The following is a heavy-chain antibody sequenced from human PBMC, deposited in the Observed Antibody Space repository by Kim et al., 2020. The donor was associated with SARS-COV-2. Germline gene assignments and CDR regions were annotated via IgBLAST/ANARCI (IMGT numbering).Heavy chain of an antibody. V-gene: IGHV3-13*01. CDR3: VRETMSNRAWYDAFDL. D-gene: IGHD6-19*01. J-gene: IGHJ3*01. Sequence: GGSLRLSCVASGFSFSTYDMNWVRQVAGKGLEWVSAINTVGDTYYLASVKGRFTIPRENAKNSLYLQMDSLRPGDTAVYYCVRETMSNRAWYDAFDLWGQGTMVTVSS. CDR2: INTVGDT. CDR1: GFSFSTYD.